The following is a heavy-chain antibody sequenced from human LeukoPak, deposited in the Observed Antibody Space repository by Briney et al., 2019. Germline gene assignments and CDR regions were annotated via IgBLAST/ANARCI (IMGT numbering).Heavy chain of an antibody. CDR3: ARGRVGARGHALDI. V-gene: IGHV3-48*01. Sequence: PGGSLRLSCAASGCTFINYNMNWVRQTPGKGLEWVSYISGSSNTIYYADSVEGRFTNSRDNAKNSLALQMNSLRAEDKAVYYCARGRVGARGHALDIWGQGTMVTVSS. J-gene: IGHJ3*02. CDR2: ISGSSNTI. CDR1: GCTFINYN. D-gene: IGHD1-26*01.